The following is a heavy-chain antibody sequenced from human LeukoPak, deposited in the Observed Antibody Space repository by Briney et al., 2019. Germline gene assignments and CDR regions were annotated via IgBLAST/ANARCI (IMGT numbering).Heavy chain of an antibody. CDR2: ITDGGRST. Sequence: GGSLRLSCAASGFTFSSYEMNWVRQAPGKGLEWVSDITDGGRSTYYADSVAGRFTTSRDNSKNTLYLQMNSLRVEDTAVYYCAKDNSGWSKDYWGQGTLVTVSS. J-gene: IGHJ4*02. CDR1: GFTFSSYE. V-gene: IGHV3-23*01. D-gene: IGHD6-19*01. CDR3: AKDNSGWSKDY.